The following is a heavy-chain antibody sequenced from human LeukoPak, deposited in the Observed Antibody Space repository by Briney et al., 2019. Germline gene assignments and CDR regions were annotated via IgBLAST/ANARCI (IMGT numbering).Heavy chain of an antibody. Sequence: PSETLSLTCTVSGGSIGSYYWSWIRQPPGKGLEWVGYIYNSGNTNYSPSLKSRVSISVDTPKNQFSLKLSSVTAADTAVYYCARPSRDGYRYTFDNWGQGILVTVSS. CDR1: GGSIGSYY. CDR3: ARPSRDGYRYTFDN. CDR2: IYNSGNT. D-gene: IGHD5-24*01. J-gene: IGHJ4*02. V-gene: IGHV4-59*01.